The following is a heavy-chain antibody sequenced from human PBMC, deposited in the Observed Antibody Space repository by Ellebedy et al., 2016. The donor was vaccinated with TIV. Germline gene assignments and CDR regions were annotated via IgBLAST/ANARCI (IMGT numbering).Heavy chain of an antibody. CDR1: GYRFTNYW. J-gene: IGHJ4*02. Sequence: PGGSLRLSCQGSGYRFTNYWIGWVRQMPGDGLEWMGIVHPDDSTPTYSPSFQGWVTVSVDKSVSSAYLPWSSLKASDTAMYYCARLCSSGSYQPFGYWGQGTLVTVSS. V-gene: IGHV5-51*01. CDR2: VHPDDSTP. CDR3: ARLCSSGSYQPFGY. D-gene: IGHD3-10*01.